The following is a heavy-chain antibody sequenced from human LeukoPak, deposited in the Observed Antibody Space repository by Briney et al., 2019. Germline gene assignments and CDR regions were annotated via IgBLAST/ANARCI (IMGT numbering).Heavy chain of an antibody. CDR1: GGSISSYY. CDR2: IYTSGST. D-gene: IGHD6-19*01. Sequence: SETLSLTCTVSGGSISSYYWSWIRQPAGKGLEWIGHIYTSGSTNYNPSLKSRVTMSVDTSKNQFSLKLSSVTAADTAVYYCARDRASGWPTTGYYGMDVWGQGTTVTVSS. V-gene: IGHV4-4*07. CDR3: ARDRASGWPTTGYYGMDV. J-gene: IGHJ6*02.